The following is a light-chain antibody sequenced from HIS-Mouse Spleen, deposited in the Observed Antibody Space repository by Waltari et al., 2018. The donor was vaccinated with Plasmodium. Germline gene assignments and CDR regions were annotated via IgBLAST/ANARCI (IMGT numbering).Light chain of an antibody. CDR3: MQGTHWPPIFT. J-gene: IGKJ3*01. CDR2: MVS. V-gene: IGKV2-30*01. Sequence: DVVMTQSPLSLPVTLGQPASISCRSSQSLVYSDGNTYLNWFQHRPGQSPRRLIYMVSNLDSGVPDRFSGSGSGTDFTLKISRVEAEDVGVYYCMQGTHWPPIFTFGPGTKVDIK. CDR1: QSLVYSDGNTY.